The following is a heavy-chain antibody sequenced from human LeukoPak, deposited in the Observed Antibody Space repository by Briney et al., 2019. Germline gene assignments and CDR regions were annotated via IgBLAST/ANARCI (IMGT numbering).Heavy chain of an antibody. Sequence: PGGSLRLSCAASGFTVSSNYMSWVRQAPGKGLEWVSSISSSSSYIYYADSVKGRFTISRDNAKNSLYLQMNSLRAEDTAVYYCAGGPTGNVGATKRDYWGQGTLVTVSS. CDR2: ISSSSSYI. CDR1: GFTVSSNY. CDR3: AGGPTGNVGATKRDY. V-gene: IGHV3-21*01. J-gene: IGHJ4*02. D-gene: IGHD1-26*01.